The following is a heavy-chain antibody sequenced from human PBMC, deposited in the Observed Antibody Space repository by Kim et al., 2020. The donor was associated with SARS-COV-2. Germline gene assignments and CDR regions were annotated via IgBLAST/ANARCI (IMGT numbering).Heavy chain of an antibody. J-gene: IGHJ4*02. CDR1: GFTFSSYG. Sequence: GGSLRLSCAASGFTFSSYGMHWVRQAPGKGLEWVAVISYDGSNKYCADSVKGRFTISRDNSKNTLYLQMNSLRAEDTAVYYCAKDNLEEQWLAPFDYWGQGTLVTVSS. CDR2: ISYDGSNK. D-gene: IGHD6-19*01. CDR3: AKDNLEEQWLAPFDY. V-gene: IGHV3-30*18.